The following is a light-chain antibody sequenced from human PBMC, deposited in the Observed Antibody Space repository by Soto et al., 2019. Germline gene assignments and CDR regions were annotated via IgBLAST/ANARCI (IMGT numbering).Light chain of an antibody. CDR3: QETYGTPYT. Sequence: DIRMTQSPSSLSASVGERVTITCRASQSISVFLNWYQQRPGKAPRLLIFGASSLQSGVPTRFSGSGSDTDFTLAISSLQPEDVATYYCQETYGTPYTFGQGTTLQI. V-gene: IGKV1-39*01. CDR2: GAS. CDR1: QSISVF. J-gene: IGKJ2*01.